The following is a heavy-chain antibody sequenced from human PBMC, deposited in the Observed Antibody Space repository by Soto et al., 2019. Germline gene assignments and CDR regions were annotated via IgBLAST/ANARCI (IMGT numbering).Heavy chain of an antibody. J-gene: IGHJ4*02. CDR2: TYYNGTT. Sequence: SETLSLTCTVSGGSISRSIYYWGWIRQTPGKGLEWIGSTYYNGTTYYNPSLKSRVTISVDTSKNQFSLKLNSVTAADTAVFYCARDGDYFHYCGQGTMVTVYS. D-gene: IGHD4-17*01. V-gene: IGHV4-39*01. CDR1: GGSISRSIYY. CDR3: ARDGDYFHY.